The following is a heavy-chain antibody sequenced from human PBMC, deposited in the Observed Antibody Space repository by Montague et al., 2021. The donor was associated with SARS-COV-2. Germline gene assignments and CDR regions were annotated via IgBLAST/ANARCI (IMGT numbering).Heavy chain of an antibody. CDR3: AGGYFDWVFDY. CDR2: LSESGDRT. Sequence: SRRISCDAYRIIFSRYAMSWVRQAPGKGLEWVAGLSESGDRTYYTDSVKGRFTISRDNLKETLYLQMDSLRVEDTAVYFCAGGYFDWVFDYWGLGTLVTVSS. J-gene: IGHJ4*02. V-gene: IGHV3-23*01. D-gene: IGHD3-9*01. CDR1: RIIFSRYA.